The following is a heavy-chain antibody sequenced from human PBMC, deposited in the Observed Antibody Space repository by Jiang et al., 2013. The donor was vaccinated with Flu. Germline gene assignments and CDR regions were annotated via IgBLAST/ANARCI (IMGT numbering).Heavy chain of an antibody. J-gene: IGHJ4*02. CDR2: INAGNGNT. CDR3: ARDQAKVYDFWSGYYLGY. D-gene: IGHD3-3*01. V-gene: IGHV1-3*01. CDR1: GYTFTSYA. Sequence: GAEVKKPGASVKVSCKASGYTFTSYAMHWVRQAPGQRLEWMGWINAGNGNTKYSQKFQGRVTITRDTSASTTYMELSSLRSEDTAVYYCARDQAKVYDFWSGYYLGYWGQGPWPPSPQ.